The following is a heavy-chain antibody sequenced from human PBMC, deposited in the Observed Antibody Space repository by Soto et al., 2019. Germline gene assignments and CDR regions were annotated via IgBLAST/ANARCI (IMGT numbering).Heavy chain of an antibody. J-gene: IGHJ6*02. CDR3: AAARQHDYSNYLRHYGMDV. CDR1: GFTFTSSA. D-gene: IGHD4-4*01. CDR2: IVVGSDNT. Sequence: GASVKVSCKASGFTFTSSAVQWVRQARGQRLEWIGWIVVGSDNTNYAQKFHERVTITRDMSTSTAYMDLSSLRSEDTAVYYCAAARQHDYSNYLRHYGMDVWGQGTTVTVSS. V-gene: IGHV1-58*01.